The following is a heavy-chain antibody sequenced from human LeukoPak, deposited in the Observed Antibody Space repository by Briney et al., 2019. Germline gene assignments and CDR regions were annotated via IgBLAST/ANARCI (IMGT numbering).Heavy chain of an antibody. Sequence: SETLSLTCTVSGGSISSYYWSWIRQPPGKGLEWIGYIYYSGSTNYNPSLKSRVTISVDTSKNQFSLKLSSVTAADTAVYYCARDRGAAAGNYDAFDIWGQGTMVTVSS. CDR3: ARDRGAAAGNYDAFDI. CDR2: IYYSGST. D-gene: IGHD6-13*01. CDR1: GGSISSYY. J-gene: IGHJ3*02. V-gene: IGHV4-59*01.